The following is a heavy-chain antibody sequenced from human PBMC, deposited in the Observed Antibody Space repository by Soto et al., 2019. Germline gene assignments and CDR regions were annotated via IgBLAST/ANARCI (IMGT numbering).Heavy chain of an antibody. D-gene: IGHD6-13*01. CDR1: GYTITSYY. Sequence: ASVKVSCKASGYTITSYYMHWVRQAPGQGLEWMGIINPSGGSTSYAQKFQGRVTMTRDTSTSTVYMELSSLRSEDTAVYYCARDLSLLRNRMGIAAAGRQYYFDYWGQGTLVTVSS. CDR3: ARDLSLLRNRMGIAAAGRQYYFDY. CDR2: INPSGGST. V-gene: IGHV1-46*01. J-gene: IGHJ4*02.